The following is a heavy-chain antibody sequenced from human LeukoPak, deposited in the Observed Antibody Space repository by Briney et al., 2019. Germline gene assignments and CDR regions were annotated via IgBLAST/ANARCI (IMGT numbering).Heavy chain of an antibody. J-gene: IGHJ4*02. CDR2: IIPILGMA. Sequence: ASVKVSCKASGGTFSSYAISWVRQAPGQGLEWMGRIIPILGMANYAQKFQGRVTITADKSTSTAYMELSSLRSEDTAVYYCARDPSGRYFDWLLAPTFDYWGQGTLVTVSS. CDR3: ARDPSGRYFDWLLAPTFDY. D-gene: IGHD3-9*01. V-gene: IGHV1-69*04. CDR1: GGTFSSYA.